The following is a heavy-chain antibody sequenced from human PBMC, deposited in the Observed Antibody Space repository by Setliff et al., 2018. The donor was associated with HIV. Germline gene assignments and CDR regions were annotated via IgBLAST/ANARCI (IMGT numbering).Heavy chain of an antibody. D-gene: IGHD2-2*01. CDR2: INTGNGNT. J-gene: IGHJ5*02. Sequence: GASVKVSCKSSGYTFSHYPMHWVRQAPGQRPEWMGWINTGNGNTKYSQKFQDRVTITRDTSADTVYMELSSLRSEDAAVYYCARDRCNSVACYLYNWSDPWGQGTLVTVSS. CDR1: GYTFSHYP. V-gene: IGHV1-3*04. CDR3: ARDRCNSVACYLYNWSDP.